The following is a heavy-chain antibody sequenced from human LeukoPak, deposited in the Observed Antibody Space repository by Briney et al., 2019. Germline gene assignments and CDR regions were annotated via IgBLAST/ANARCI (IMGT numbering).Heavy chain of an antibody. CDR2: IDPSGGST. D-gene: IGHD6-6*01. CDR3: ALAARYYYYGMDV. Sequence: GASVNVSCKASGYTFTNYYMHWVRQAPGQGLEWMGIIDPSGGSTSNAQRFQGRVTMTRDTSTSTVYMELSSLRSEDTAVYYCALAARYYYYGMDVWGQGTTVTVSS. CDR1: GYTFTNYY. J-gene: IGHJ6*02. V-gene: IGHV1-46*01.